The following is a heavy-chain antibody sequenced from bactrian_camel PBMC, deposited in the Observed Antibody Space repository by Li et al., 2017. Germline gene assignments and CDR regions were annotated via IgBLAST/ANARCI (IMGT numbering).Heavy chain of an antibody. V-gene: IGHV3S20*01. Sequence: HVQLVESGGGSVQAGGSLRLSCVASGYRMYASDYCMGWFRQAPGKGLEWVSSIYTGGGRAVYADSVKGRFTISKDNAKNTLYLQIDSLKPEDTAVHYCARRQDVSFGYGYWGQGTQVTVS. D-gene: IGHD1*01. CDR1: GYRMYASDYC. CDR3: ARRQDVSFGYGY. CDR2: IYTGGGRA. J-gene: IGHJ6*01.